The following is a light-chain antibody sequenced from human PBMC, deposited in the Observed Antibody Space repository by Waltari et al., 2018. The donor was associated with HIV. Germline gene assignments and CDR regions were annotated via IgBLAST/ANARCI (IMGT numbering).Light chain of an antibody. Sequence: QSALTQPASVSGSPGQSITISCTGTSSDVGTYNYVSWYQQHPGEAPKLIIYDVSKRPSGVSNRFSGSKSGNTASLTSSGLQAEDEADYYCSSYTIRTTLEFGGGTKLTVL. CDR3: SSYTIRTTLE. CDR2: DVS. V-gene: IGLV2-14*03. J-gene: IGLJ2*01. CDR1: SSDVGTYNY.